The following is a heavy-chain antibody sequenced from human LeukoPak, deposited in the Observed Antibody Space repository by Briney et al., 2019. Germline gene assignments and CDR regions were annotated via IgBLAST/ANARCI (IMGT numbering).Heavy chain of an antibody. CDR2: ISSSSSYT. CDR3: ARGSPMHDCIVVVPAAGSAFDI. J-gene: IGHJ3*02. V-gene: IGHV3-11*06. D-gene: IGHD2-2*01. Sequence: GGSLRLSCAASGFTFSDYYMSWIRQAPGKGLEWVSYISSSSSYTNYADSVKGRFTISRDNAKNSLYLQMNSLRAEDTAVYYCARGSPMHDCIVVVPAAGSAFDIWGQGTMVTVSS. CDR1: GFTFSDYY.